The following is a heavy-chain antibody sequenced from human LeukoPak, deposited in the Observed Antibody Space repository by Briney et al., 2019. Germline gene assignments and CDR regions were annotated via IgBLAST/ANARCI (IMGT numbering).Heavy chain of an antibody. CDR2: IYTRGST. Sequence: SETLSLTCTVSGASISTDYWSWIRQPPGKELEWIGYIYTRGSTNYNPSLKSRVTMSVDTSKNQFSLKLSSVTAADTAVYYCARGRYCSADICSGGDAFDIWGQGTMVSVSS. D-gene: IGHD2-15*01. J-gene: IGHJ3*02. CDR1: GASISTDY. V-gene: IGHV4-4*08. CDR3: ARGRYCSADICSGGDAFDI.